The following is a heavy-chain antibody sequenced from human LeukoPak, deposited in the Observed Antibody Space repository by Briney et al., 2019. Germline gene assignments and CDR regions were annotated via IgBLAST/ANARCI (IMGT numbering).Heavy chain of an antibody. CDR3: TTLTYGSGLFDY. Sequence: PGGSLRLSCAASGFTFSNAWMSWVRQAPGKGLEWVGRIKSKTDGGTTDYAAPVKGRFTISRDDSKNTQYLQMNSLKTEDTAVYYCTTLTYGSGLFDYWGQGTLVTVSS. CDR1: GFTFSNAW. CDR2: IKSKTDGGTT. D-gene: IGHD3-10*01. J-gene: IGHJ4*02. V-gene: IGHV3-15*01.